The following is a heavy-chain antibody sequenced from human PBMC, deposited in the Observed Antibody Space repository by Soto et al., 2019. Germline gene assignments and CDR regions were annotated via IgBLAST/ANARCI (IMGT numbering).Heavy chain of an antibody. V-gene: IGHV5-51*01. J-gene: IGHJ5*02. CDR3: ARAYYDFWSGYYSSLWWFDP. CDR1: GYSFTSYW. Sequence: GESLKLSCKGSGYSFTSYWIGWVRQMPGKGLEWMGIIYPGDSDTRYSPSFQGQVTISADKSISTAYLPWSSLKASDTAMYYCARAYYDFWSGYYSSLWWFDPWGQGTLVTVSS. CDR2: IYPGDSDT. D-gene: IGHD3-3*01.